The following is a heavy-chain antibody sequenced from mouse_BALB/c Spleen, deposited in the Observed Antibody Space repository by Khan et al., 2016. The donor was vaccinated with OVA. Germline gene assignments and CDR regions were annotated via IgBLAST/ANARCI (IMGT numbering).Heavy chain of an antibody. V-gene: IGHV1-4*01. J-gene: IGHJ3*01. CDR3: VRGGADCRNDGWFEY. CDR2: INPSNDYT. CDR1: GYTFTSYT. D-gene: IGHD2-14*01. Sequence: QVQLKQAGAELARPGASVKMSCKASGYTFTSYTIHWIKKRPGQGLAWIGYINPSNDYTNYNQKFKDKATLTTDKSSTTAYLRLSSLTSADSAVYNCVRGGADCRNDGWFEYWGQGTLGTVSA.